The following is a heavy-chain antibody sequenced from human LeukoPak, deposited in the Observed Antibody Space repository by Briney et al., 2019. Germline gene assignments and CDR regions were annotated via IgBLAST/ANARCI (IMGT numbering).Heavy chain of an antibody. Sequence: PGGSLRLSCAASGFTFSSAWMGWVRQAPGKGLEWVSAISGSGGSTYYADSVKGRFTISRDNAKNTLYLQMSSLRAEDTAVYYCATGRGFGFDYWGQGALVTVAS. V-gene: IGHV3-23*01. CDR1: GFTFSSAW. CDR3: ATGRGFGFDY. CDR2: ISGSGGST. J-gene: IGHJ4*02. D-gene: IGHD3-10*01.